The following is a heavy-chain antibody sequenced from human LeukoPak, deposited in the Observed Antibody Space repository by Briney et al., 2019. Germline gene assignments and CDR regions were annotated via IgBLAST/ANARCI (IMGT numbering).Heavy chain of an antibody. D-gene: IGHD1/OR15-1a*01. CDR2: IKQDGSEK. Sequence: PGGSLRLSCAASGFTFSSCWMSWVRQAPGKGLEWVASIKQDGSEKYYVDSVKGRFTISRDNAKNSLYLQMNSLRAEDTAVYYCARVKGTGTNDYWGQGTLVTVSS. CDR3: ARVKGTGTNDY. J-gene: IGHJ4*02. CDR1: GFTFSSCW. V-gene: IGHV3-7*01.